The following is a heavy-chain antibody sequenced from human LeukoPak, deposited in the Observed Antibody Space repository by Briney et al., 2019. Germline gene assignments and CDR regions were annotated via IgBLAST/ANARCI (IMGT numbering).Heavy chain of an antibody. J-gene: IGHJ4*02. CDR1: GGSISSGSYY. V-gene: IGHV4-61*02. Sequence: SQTLSLTCTVSGGSISSGSYYWSWIRQPAGKGLEWIGRIYTSGSTNYNPSLKSRVTISVDASKNQFSLKLSSVTAADTAVYYCARGFLAGGDYSYYFDYWGQGTLVTVSS. D-gene: IGHD4-17*01. CDR2: IYTSGST. CDR3: ARGFLAGGDYSYYFDY.